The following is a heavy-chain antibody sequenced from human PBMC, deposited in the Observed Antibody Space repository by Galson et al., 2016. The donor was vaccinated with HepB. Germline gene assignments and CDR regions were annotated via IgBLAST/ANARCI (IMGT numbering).Heavy chain of an antibody. Sequence: RLSCAASGFTFRNYGMTWVRQAPGKGLEVVSSISRSGDSTDYADSVKGRFTISRDNSKNTLSLQMNSLTADDTAIYYCVQGSTAPAVWGKGTTVTVSS. J-gene: IGHJ6*04. V-gene: IGHV3-23*01. D-gene: IGHD2-2*01. CDR2: ISRSGDST. CDR1: GFTFRNYG. CDR3: VQGSTAPAV.